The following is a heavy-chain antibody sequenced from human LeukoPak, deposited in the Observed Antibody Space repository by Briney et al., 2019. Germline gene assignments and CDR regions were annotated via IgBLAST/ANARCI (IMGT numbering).Heavy chain of an antibody. V-gene: IGHV3-7*05. Sequence: GGSLRLSCAASGFTSSIYWMSWVRQAPGKGMQWVANIKHDGSEKYYVDSVKGRFTISRDNAKNSLYLQMNSLRAKDTAVYYCARDMGRRGLSDYWGQGTLVTVSS. CDR3: ARDMGRRGLSDY. CDR2: IKHDGSEK. CDR1: GFTSSIYW. D-gene: IGHD2/OR15-2a*01. J-gene: IGHJ4*02.